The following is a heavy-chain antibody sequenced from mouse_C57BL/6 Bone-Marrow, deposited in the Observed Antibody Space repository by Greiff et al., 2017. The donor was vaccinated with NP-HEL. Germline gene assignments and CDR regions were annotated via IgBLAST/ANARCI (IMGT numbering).Heavy chain of an antibody. CDR3: AEGATGFAY. CDR2: INPKNGGT. D-gene: IGHD3-1*01. J-gene: IGHJ3*01. CDR1: GYTFTDYY. Sequence: EVQLQQSGPELVKPGASVKISCKASGYTFTDYYMNWVKQSHGKSLEWMGEINPKNGGTSNNQKFKGKATLTVDKSSSTAYMELRSLTSEDSAVYYCAEGATGFAYWGQGTLVTVSA. V-gene: IGHV1-26*01.